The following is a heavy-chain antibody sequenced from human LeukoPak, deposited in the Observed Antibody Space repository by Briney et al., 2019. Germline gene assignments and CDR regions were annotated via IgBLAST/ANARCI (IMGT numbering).Heavy chain of an antibody. CDR3: AREIGGDFWSGPDNWFDP. CDR2: IYYSGST. J-gene: IGHJ5*02. CDR1: GFTFSNFW. Sequence: SLRLSCTASGFTFSNFWMGWVRQPPGKGLEWIGYIYYSGSTYYNPSLKSRVTISVDTSKNQFSLKLSSVTAADTAVYYCAREIGGDFWSGPDNWFDPWGQGTLVTVSS. V-gene: IGHV4-30-4*08. D-gene: IGHD3-3*01.